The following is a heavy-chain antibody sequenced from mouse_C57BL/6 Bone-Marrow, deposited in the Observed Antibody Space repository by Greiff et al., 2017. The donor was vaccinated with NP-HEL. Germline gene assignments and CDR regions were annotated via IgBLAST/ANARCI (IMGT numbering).Heavy chain of an antibody. D-gene: IGHD3-1*01. CDR2: LNPNNGGT. V-gene: IGHV1-26*01. CDR3: ARSGGNYFMDY. Sequence: EVQLQQSGPELVKPGASVKISCKASGSTFTDYYMNWVKQSHGKSLEWIGDLNPNNGGTSYNQKFKGKATLTVDKSSSTAYMELRSLTSEDSAVYYCARSGGNYFMDYWGQGTSVTVSS. J-gene: IGHJ4*01. CDR1: GSTFTDYY.